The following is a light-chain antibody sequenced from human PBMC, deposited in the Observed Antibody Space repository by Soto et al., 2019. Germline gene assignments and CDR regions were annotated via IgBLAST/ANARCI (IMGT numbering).Light chain of an antibody. CDR2: DAS. CDR1: QSISNW. CDR3: QQSYSTPRT. Sequence: DIPMTQSPSTLSAFVGDRVTITCRASQSISNWLAWYQQKPGKAPTLLLYDASSLQSGVPSRFSGSGSGTDFTLTISSLQPEDFATYYCQQSYSTPRTFGQGTKVEIK. V-gene: IGKV1-39*01. J-gene: IGKJ1*01.